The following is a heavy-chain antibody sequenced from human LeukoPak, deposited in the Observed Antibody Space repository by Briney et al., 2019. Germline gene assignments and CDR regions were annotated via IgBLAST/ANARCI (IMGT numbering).Heavy chain of an antibody. CDR3: AREYVLLWFGESRGAFDI. Sequence: PSETLSLTCTVSGGSISSYYWSWIRQPPGKGLEWIGDIYYSGSTNYNPSLKSRVTISVDTSKNQFSLKLSSVTAADTAVYYCAREYVLLWFGESRGAFDIWGQGTMVTVSS. CDR2: IYYSGST. V-gene: IGHV4-59*01. CDR1: GGSISSYY. J-gene: IGHJ3*02. D-gene: IGHD3-10*01.